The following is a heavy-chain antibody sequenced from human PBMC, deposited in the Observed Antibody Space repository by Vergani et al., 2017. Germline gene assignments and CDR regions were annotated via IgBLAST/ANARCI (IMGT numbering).Heavy chain of an antibody. CDR1: GFTFSSYS. CDR2: ISSSSSYI. D-gene: IGHD4-17*01. Sequence: EVQLVESGGGLVKPGGSLRLSCAASGFTFSSYSMNWVRQAPGKGLEWVSSISSSSSYIYYADSVKVRFTISRDNAKNSLYLQMNRLRAEDTAVYYCAMSVTSSIYWYFDLWGRGTLVTVSS. CDR3: AMSVTSSIYWYFDL. V-gene: IGHV3-21*01. J-gene: IGHJ2*01.